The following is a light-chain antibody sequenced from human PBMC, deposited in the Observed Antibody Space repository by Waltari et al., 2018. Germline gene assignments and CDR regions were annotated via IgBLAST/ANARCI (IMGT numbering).Light chain of an antibody. CDR1: TSNIGRNT. Sequence: QPVLTQPPSASGTPGQRVSISCSGGTSNIGRNTVNWYQQLPGAAPKFFRHKNNRRPPGVPDRFSGSKSGTSASLAISGLRSEDEADYYCAAWDDSLNGFVFGTGTKVTVL. CDR3: AAWDDSLNGFV. CDR2: KNN. V-gene: IGLV1-44*01. J-gene: IGLJ1*01.